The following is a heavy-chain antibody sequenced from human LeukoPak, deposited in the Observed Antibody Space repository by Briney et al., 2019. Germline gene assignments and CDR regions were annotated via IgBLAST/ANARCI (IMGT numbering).Heavy chain of an antibody. CDR2: ISSSNFYI. V-gene: IGHV3-21*01. CDR1: GFTFSSYS. CDR3: ARVLDGYNLSPCDY. Sequence: GGSLRLSCAASGFTFSSYSMNWVRQAPGKGLEWLSSISSSNFYIYYADSIKGRFTISRDDAKNSLYLQMNSLRAEDTAVYYCARVLDGYNLSPCDYWGLGTLVTVSS. J-gene: IGHJ4*02. D-gene: IGHD5-24*01.